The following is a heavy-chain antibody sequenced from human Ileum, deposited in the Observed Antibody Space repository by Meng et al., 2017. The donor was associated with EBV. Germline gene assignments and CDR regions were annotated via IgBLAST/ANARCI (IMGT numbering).Heavy chain of an antibody. V-gene: IGHV4-34*01. CDR1: GGSFSGYY. CDR2: INHSGST. Sequence: QVHLKQWGAGLLKPSEPLSLTCVVYGGSFSGYYWSWIRQPPGKGLEWIGEINHSGSTNYNPSLKSRVTISVDTSKNQFSLKLSSVTAADTAVYYCARGNKVSDRGFDYWGQGTLVTVSS. D-gene: IGHD3-10*01. J-gene: IGHJ4*02. CDR3: ARGNKVSDRGFDY.